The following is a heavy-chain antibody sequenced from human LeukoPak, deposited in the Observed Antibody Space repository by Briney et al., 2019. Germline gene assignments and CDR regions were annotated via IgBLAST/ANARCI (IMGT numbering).Heavy chain of an antibody. CDR2: INQDGSEK. CDR3: AKGEGFYGDYEGY. V-gene: IGHV3-7*01. CDR1: GFTLSSYW. J-gene: IGHJ4*02. D-gene: IGHD4-17*01. Sequence: PGGSLRLSCAASGFTLSSYWISWVRQAPGKGLEWVANINQDGSEKYYVDSVKGRFTISRDNAKNTVYLQMNSLRVEDTAVYYCAKGEGFYGDYEGYWGQGTLVTVSS.